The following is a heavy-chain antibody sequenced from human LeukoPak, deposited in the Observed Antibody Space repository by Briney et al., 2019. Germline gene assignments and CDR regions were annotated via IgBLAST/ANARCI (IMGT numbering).Heavy chain of an antibody. CDR1: GFTFSSYA. V-gene: IGHV3-23*01. CDR2: ISGSGGST. D-gene: IGHD2-2*01. J-gene: IGHJ5*02. Sequence: PGGSLRLSCAASGFTFSSYAMSWVRQAPGKGLEWVSAISGSGGSTYYADSVKGRFTISRDNSKNTLYLQMNSLRAENTAVYYCAKDVYCSSTSCSGWFDPWGQGTLVTVSS. CDR3: AKDVYCSSTSCSGWFDP.